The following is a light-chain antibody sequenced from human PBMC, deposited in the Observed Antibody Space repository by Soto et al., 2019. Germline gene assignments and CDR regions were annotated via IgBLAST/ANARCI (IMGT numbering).Light chain of an antibody. CDR1: QSISSW. CDR3: QQYDSYPLA. Sequence: DIQMTQSPSTLSASLGDRVTITCRASQSISSWLDWYQQKPGKAPNLLIYKTSSLESGVPSRFSVSGSGTEFTLTVNSLQPDDFATYYCQQYDSYPLAFGGGTKVEIK. J-gene: IGKJ4*01. CDR2: KTS. V-gene: IGKV1-5*03.